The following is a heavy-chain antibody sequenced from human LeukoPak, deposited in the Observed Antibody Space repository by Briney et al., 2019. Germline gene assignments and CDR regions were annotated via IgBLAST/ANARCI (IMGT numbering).Heavy chain of an antibody. D-gene: IGHD6-13*01. V-gene: IGHV1-3*01. CDR2: INAGNGNT. CDR3: ARKTAADPFDY. Sequence: GASVKVSCKASGYTFTSYAMHWVRQAPGQRLEWMGWINAGNGNTKYSQKFQGRVTITRDTSASTAYMELSNLRSEDTAVYYCARKTAADPFDYWGQGTLVTVSS. J-gene: IGHJ4*02. CDR1: GYTFTSYA.